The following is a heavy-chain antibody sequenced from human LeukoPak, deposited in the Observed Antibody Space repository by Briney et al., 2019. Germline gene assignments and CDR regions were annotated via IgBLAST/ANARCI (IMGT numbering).Heavy chain of an antibody. J-gene: IGHJ4*02. CDR3: AREGILTGSPHY. Sequence: GGSLRVSCAASGFTLSSYSMNWVRQAPGKGLEWVSSISSSSSYIYYADSVKGRFTISRDNAKNSLYLQMNSLRAEDTAVYYCAREGILTGSPHYWGQGTLVTVSS. D-gene: IGHD3-9*01. CDR2: ISSSSSYI. CDR1: GFTLSSYS. V-gene: IGHV3-21*01.